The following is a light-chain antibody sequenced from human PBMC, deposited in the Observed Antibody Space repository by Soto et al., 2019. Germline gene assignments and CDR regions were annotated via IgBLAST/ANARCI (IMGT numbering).Light chain of an antibody. CDR3: QQRTDRPPWT. V-gene: IGKV3-11*01. J-gene: IGKJ1*01. CDR1: QSIGLA. Sequence: EIVLTQSPATLSLSPGERATLSRRASQSIGLAIAWYQHKPGQAPRLLIFDASQRATGIPARFRGSGSGTDLTLSISSLEPEDFAVYYCQQRTDRPPWTFGQGTKV. CDR2: DAS.